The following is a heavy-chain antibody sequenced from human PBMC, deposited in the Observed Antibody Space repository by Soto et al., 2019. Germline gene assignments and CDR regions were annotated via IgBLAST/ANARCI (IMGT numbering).Heavy chain of an antibody. V-gene: IGHV4-59*08. D-gene: IGHD6-13*01. J-gene: IGHJ4*02. CDR2: MHYSGCS. Sequence: SETLSLTCSFSGDSVASHYLTWIRQHPGKGLEWIGHMHYSGCSHYNPSLKSQVSISVDTSKNQFSLKLSSVTAADTAVYYCARKYSSSWYDYWGQGTLVTVSS. CDR1: GDSVASHY. CDR3: ARKYSSSWYDY.